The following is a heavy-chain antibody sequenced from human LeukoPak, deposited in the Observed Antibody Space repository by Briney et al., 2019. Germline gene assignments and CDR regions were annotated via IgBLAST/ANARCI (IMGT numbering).Heavy chain of an antibody. J-gene: IGHJ4*02. Sequence: ASVKVSCKASSYTSTTYDISWVRQAPGQGLEWMGWISAYNGNTNYAQKFQGRVTMTTDTSTNTAYMELRSLTSDDTAVYYCAREAITSAGRSEFDYWGQGTLVTVSS. CDR1: SYTSTTYD. CDR2: ISAYNGNT. V-gene: IGHV1-18*01. CDR3: AREAITSAGRSEFDY. D-gene: IGHD6-13*01.